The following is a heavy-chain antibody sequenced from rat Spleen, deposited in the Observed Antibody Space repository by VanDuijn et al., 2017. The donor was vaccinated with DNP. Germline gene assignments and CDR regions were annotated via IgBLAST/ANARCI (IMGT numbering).Heavy chain of an antibody. Sequence: EVQVVESGGGLVQPGRSLNLSCTASEFTFSDYDMAWVRQAPTMGLEWVASISPSGGSTYYQDSVKGRFTASRDDAKNILYLQMDSLRSEDTATYYCVTHYNYWFFDFWGPGTMVSVSS. CDR3: VTHYNYWFFDF. CDR1: EFTFSDYD. V-gene: IGHV5S13*01. CDR2: ISPSGGST. J-gene: IGHJ1*01.